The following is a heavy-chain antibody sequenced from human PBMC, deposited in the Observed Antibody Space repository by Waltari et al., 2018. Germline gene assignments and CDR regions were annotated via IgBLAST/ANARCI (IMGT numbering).Heavy chain of an antibody. CDR1: GFTFSNFG. J-gene: IGHJ4*02. V-gene: IGHV3-30*02. D-gene: IGHD3-3*01. CDR2: VRSDGTTK. CDR3: AKDLTSFGVGYYCDS. Sequence: QGQLVESGGGVVQPGGSLRLSCAVSGFTFSNFGIHWVRQAPGKGLEWVTFVRSDGTTKYYGDSVRGRFTISRDDSKNTLYLQMSSLRAEDTAVYYCAKDLTSFGVGYYCDSWGQGTLVTVSS.